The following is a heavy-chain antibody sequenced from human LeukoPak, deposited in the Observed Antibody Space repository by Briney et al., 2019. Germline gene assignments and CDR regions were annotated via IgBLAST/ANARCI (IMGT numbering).Heavy chain of an antibody. CDR3: ARELSSGYYGGPHMDV. D-gene: IGHD3-22*01. V-gene: IGHV4-61*02. J-gene: IGHJ6*03. CDR1: GGSISSGSYY. Sequence: PSETLSLTCTVSGGSISSGSYYWSWIRQPAGKGLEWIGRIYTSGSTNYNPSLKSRVTISVDTSKNQFSLKLSSVTAADTAVYYCARELSSGYYGGPHMDVWGKGTTVTISS. CDR2: IYTSGST.